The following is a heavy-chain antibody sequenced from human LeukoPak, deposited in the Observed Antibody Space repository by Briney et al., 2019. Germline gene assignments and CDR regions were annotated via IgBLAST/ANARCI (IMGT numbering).Heavy chain of an antibody. J-gene: IGHJ6*03. Sequence: ASVKVSCKASGYTFTSYDINWVRQATGQGLEWMGWMNPNSGNTGYAQKFQGRVTITTNTSISTAYMDLSSLRSEDTAVYYCARVTYCSSTSCCKRGPMDVWGKGTTVTVSS. D-gene: IGHD2-2*01. CDR2: MNPNSGNT. V-gene: IGHV1-8*01. CDR1: GYTFTSYD. CDR3: ARVTYCSSTSCCKRGPMDV.